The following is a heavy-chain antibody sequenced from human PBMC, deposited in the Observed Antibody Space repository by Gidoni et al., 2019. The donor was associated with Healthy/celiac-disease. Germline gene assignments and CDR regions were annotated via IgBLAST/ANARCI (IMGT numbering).Heavy chain of an antibody. CDR2: IIPSFGTA. CDR3: ARGSSGWYVLVDV. V-gene: IGHV1-69*01. CDR1: GGTFISYA. J-gene: IGHJ6*02. Sequence: QVQLVQSGAEVPQPGSSVKVSCKASGGTFISYAIIWVRQAPGQGLEWMGGIIPSFGTANYAQKLQGRVTITADESTSTDYMELSSLRSEDTAVYYCARGSSGWYVLVDVWGQGTTVTVSS. D-gene: IGHD6-19*01.